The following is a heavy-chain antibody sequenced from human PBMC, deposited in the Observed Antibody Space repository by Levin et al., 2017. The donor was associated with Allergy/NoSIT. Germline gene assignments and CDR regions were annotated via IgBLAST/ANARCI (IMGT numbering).Heavy chain of an antibody. CDR2: ITGGGSDT. Sequence: GESLKISCAASGFVFGDYAMTWVRQAPGKGLEWVSDITGGGSDTWYGDSVKGRFTVSRDNSKDMLYLELNSLRVEDTGIYYCAKKQAGTSGFSFDVWGQGTTVTVSS. J-gene: IGHJ3*01. D-gene: IGHD6-19*01. V-gene: IGHV3-23*01. CDR3: AKKQAGTSGFSFDV. CDR1: GFVFGDYA.